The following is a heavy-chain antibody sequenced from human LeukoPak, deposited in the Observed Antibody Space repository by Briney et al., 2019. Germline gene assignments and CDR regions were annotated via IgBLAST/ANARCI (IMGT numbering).Heavy chain of an antibody. CDR2: ISRSSNYI. CDR1: GFTFTTYD. J-gene: IGHJ4*02. CDR3: KEVDY. V-gene: IGHV3-21*01. Sequence: GGSLRLSCSASGFTFTTYDMTWVRQAPGEGLEWVSTISRSSNYIYYADSVKGRFTISRDNSKNTLYLQMNSLRVEDTAVYYCKEVDYWGQGTLVTVSS.